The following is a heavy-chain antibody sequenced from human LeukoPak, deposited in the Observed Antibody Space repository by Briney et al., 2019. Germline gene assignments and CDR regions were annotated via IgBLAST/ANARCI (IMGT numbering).Heavy chain of an antibody. Sequence: ASVKVSCKASGYTFTGYYMHWVRQAPGQGLEWMGWINPNSGGTNYAQKFQGRVTMTRDTSISTAYMELSRLRSDDTAVCYCARDRSRGSYPNAFDIWGQGTMVTVSS. CDR1: GYTFTGYY. CDR3: ARDRSRGSYPNAFDI. D-gene: IGHD1-26*01. V-gene: IGHV1-2*02. CDR2: INPNSGGT. J-gene: IGHJ3*02.